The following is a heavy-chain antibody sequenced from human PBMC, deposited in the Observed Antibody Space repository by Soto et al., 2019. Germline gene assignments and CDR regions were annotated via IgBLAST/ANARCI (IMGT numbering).Heavy chain of an antibody. CDR3: XRADRIYFDY. Sequence: QVQLVESGGGVVQPGRSLRLSCAASGFTFSSYAMHWVRQAPGKGLEWVAVISYDGSNKYYADSVKGRFTISRDNSKNTXXXXXXXXRXEDTAVYYCXRADRIYFDYWGQGTLVTVSS. D-gene: IGHD2-15*01. J-gene: IGHJ4*02. CDR2: ISYDGSNK. CDR1: GFTFSSYA. V-gene: IGHV3-30-3*01.